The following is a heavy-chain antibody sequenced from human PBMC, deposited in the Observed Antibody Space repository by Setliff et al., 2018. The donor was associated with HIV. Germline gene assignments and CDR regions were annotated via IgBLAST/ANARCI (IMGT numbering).Heavy chain of an antibody. V-gene: IGHV4-61*09. CDR3: ARTYSSSWYSSHLWVDY. Sequence: SETLSLTCTVSGGSISSGSYYWSWIRQPAGKGLEWIGHIYTSGSTNYNPSLKSRLTMSVDTSKNQFSLKLSSVTAADTAKYYCARTYSSSWYSSHLWVDYWGQGTLVTVSS. CDR1: GGSISSGSYY. D-gene: IGHD6-13*01. J-gene: IGHJ4*02. CDR2: IYTSGST.